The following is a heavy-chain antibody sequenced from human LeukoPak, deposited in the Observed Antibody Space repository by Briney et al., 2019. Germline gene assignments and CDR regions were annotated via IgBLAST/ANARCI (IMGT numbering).Heavy chain of an antibody. Sequence: PIFGTANYAQKFQGRVTITADESTSTAYMELSSLRSEDTAVYYCARDIVVVVAARGYFDLWGRGTLVTVSS. CDR2: PIFGTA. V-gene: IGHV1-69*01. J-gene: IGHJ2*01. D-gene: IGHD2-15*01. CDR3: ARDIVVVVAARGYFDL.